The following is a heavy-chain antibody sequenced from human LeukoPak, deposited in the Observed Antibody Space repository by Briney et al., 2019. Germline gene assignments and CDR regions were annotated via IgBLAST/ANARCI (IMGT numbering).Heavy chain of an antibody. Sequence: GGSLRLSCAPSGLTASSNYMSWVRQAPGKGLEWLSVIDSGGNTYYADSVKGRFTISRDNSKNTLYLQMNGLRAEDTAVYYCARDPGYGDPRGFWGQGTLVTVST. J-gene: IGHJ4*02. V-gene: IGHV3-53*01. D-gene: IGHD4-17*01. CDR2: IDSGGNT. CDR3: ARDPGYGDPRGF. CDR1: GLTASSNY.